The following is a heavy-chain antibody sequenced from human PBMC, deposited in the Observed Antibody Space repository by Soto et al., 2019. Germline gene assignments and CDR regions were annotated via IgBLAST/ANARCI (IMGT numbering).Heavy chain of an antibody. CDR1: GVIFDAFA. Sequence: EAQLVESGGGLVQPGRSLRLSCAGSGVIFDAFAIHWVRQAPGKGLEWVSGISWNSDSIGYADSVKGRFTISRDNTKNALYLQMNSLRVEDTALYYCTKVGGLYDFWSGPLHFDLWGQGTLVTVSS. CDR2: ISWNSDSI. V-gene: IGHV3-9*01. D-gene: IGHD3-3*01. J-gene: IGHJ4*02. CDR3: TKVGGLYDFWSGPLHFDL.